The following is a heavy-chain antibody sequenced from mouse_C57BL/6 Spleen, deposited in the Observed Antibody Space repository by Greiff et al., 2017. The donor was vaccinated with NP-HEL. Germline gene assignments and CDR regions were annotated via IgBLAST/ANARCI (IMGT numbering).Heavy chain of an antibody. CDR3: ARDYYGSSYRFAY. D-gene: IGHD1-1*01. J-gene: IGHJ3*01. CDR2: ISSGSSTI. Sequence: DVQLVESGGGLVKSGGSLKLSCAASGFTFSDYGMHWVRQAPEKGLEWVAYISSGSSTIYYADTVKGRFTISRDNAKNTLLLQMTSLRSEDTAMYYCARDYYGSSYRFAYWGQGTLVTVSA. V-gene: IGHV5-17*01. CDR1: GFTFSDYG.